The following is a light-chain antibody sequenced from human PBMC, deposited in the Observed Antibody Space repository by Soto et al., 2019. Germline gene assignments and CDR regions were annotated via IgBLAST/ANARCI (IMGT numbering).Light chain of an antibody. J-gene: IGKJ2*01. CDR3: QQSYISPYT. CDR2: GAS. V-gene: IGKV1-39*01. CDR1: QSIANY. Sequence: DIQMTQSPSYLSASVGDRVTITCRASQSIANYLNWYQQKVGKAPKLLIYGASSLQSGVPSRFSGSGSGTDFTLTISSLQPEDFATYHCQQSYISPYTFGQGTKLEMK.